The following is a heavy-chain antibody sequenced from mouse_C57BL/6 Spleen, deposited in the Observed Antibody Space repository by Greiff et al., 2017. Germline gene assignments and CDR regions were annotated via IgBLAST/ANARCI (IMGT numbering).Heavy chain of an antibody. Sequence: QVQLQQPGAELVMPGASVKLSCKASGYTFTSYWMHWVKQRPGQGLEWIGKIDPSDSYTNYNQKFKGKSTLTVDKSSSTAYMQLSSLTSEDSAVYYCARAYYSNYVLAYWGQGTLVTVSA. CDR3: ARAYYSNYVLAY. V-gene: IGHV1-69*01. D-gene: IGHD2-5*01. CDR2: IDPSDSYT. J-gene: IGHJ3*01. CDR1: GYTFTSYW.